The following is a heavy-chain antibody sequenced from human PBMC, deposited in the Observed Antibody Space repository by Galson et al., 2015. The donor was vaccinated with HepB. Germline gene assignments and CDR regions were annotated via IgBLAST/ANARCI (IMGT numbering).Heavy chain of an antibody. CDR3: AKDNRPALVTGAHYFGMDV. CDR1: GFTFSNYD. D-gene: IGHD5-18*01. CDR2: ASFNETNK. Sequence: SLRLSCAASGFTFSNYDIHWVRQAPGKGLEWVAVASFNETNKYYADSVRGRMTISRDNSKSTVWLQMDSLRAEDTAVYYCAKDNRPALVTGAHYFGMDVWGQGTTVTVSS. J-gene: IGHJ6*02. V-gene: IGHV3-30*18.